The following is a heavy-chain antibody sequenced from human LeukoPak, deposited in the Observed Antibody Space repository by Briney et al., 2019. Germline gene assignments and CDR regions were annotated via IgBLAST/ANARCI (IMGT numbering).Heavy chain of an antibody. Sequence: ASVKVSCKASGYIFSTYGISWVRQAPGQGLEWMGCISGYNGNTNYAQKLQGRVTMTTDTSTSTAYMELRSLRSDDTAVYYCARGYCSGGSCYWFDPWGQGTLVTVSS. CDR1: GYIFSTYG. V-gene: IGHV1-18*01. CDR2: ISGYNGNT. CDR3: ARGYCSGGSCYWFDP. D-gene: IGHD2-15*01. J-gene: IGHJ5*02.